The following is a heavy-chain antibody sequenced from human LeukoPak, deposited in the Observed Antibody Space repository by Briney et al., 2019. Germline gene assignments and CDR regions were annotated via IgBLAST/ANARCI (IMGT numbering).Heavy chain of an antibody. J-gene: IGHJ4*02. CDR1: GFTLSRYA. Sequence: GGSLRLSCAASGFTLSRYAMSWVRQAPGKGLEWVSGITGGAHSAYYADSVKGRFTISRDNSKNTLYLQMNSLRAEDTAVYYCAKDEMGWLREYYFDFWGQGTLVTVSS. CDR3: AKDEMGWLREYYFDF. CDR2: ITGGAHSA. V-gene: IGHV3-23*01. D-gene: IGHD5-12*01.